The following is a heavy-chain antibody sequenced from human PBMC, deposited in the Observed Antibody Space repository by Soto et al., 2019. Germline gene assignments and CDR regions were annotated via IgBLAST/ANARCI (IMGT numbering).Heavy chain of an antibody. D-gene: IGHD5-12*01. CDR1: GFTFSSYA. J-gene: IGHJ4*02. V-gene: IGHV3-23*01. CDR2: ISGSGGST. Sequence: TGGSLRLSCAASGFTFSSYAMSWVRQAPGKGLEWVSAISGSGGSTYYADSVKGRFTISRDNSKNTLYLQMNSLRAEGTAVYYCAKGPPSGYDYTLFDYWGQGTLVTVSS. CDR3: AKGPPSGYDYTLFDY.